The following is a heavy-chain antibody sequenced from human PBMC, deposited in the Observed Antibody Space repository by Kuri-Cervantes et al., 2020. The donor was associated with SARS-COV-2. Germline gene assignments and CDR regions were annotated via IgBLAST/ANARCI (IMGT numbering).Heavy chain of an antibody. J-gene: IGHJ3*02. CDR2: ISAYNGNT. CDR1: GYTFTSYG. D-gene: IGHD3-10*01. CDR3: ARAGSLLLWFGEQGFDI. Sequence: ASVKVSCKASGYTFTSYGISWVRQAPGQGLEWMGWISAYNGNTNYAQKLQGRVTMTTDTSTSTAYMELRSLRSDDTAVYYCARAGSLLLWFGEQGFDIWGQGTMVTVSS. V-gene: IGHV1-18*01.